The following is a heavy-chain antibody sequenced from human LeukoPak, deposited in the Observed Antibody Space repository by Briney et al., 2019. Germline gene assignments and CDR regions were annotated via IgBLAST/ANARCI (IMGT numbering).Heavy chain of an antibody. V-gene: IGHV1-18*01. CDR1: GYTFTSYG. Sequence: ASVKVSCKASGYTFTSYGISWVRQAPGQGLEWTGWISAYNGNTNYAQKLQGRVTMTTDTSTSTAYMELSRLTSDDSAVYYCARGHDNWFDPWGQGTLVIVSS. CDR2: ISAYNGNT. J-gene: IGHJ5*02. CDR3: ARGHDNWFDP.